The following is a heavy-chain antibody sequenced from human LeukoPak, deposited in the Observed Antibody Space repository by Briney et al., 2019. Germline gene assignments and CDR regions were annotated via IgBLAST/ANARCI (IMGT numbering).Heavy chain of an antibody. V-gene: IGHV4-59*12. CDR3: ARDPWLIAARYDAFDI. CDR2: IYYSGST. CDR1: GGPISNYY. Sequence: PSETLSLTCTVSGGPISNYYWSWIRQPPGKGLEWIGYIYYSGSTNYNPSLKSRVTISVDTSKNQFSLKLSSVTAADTAVYYCARDPWLIAARYDAFDIWGQGTMVTVSS. J-gene: IGHJ3*02. D-gene: IGHD6-6*01.